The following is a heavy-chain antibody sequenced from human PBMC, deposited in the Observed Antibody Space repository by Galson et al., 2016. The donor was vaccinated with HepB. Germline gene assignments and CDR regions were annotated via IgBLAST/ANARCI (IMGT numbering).Heavy chain of an antibody. J-gene: IGHJ4*02. Sequence: TLSLTCAVSGGSISSGDNSWSWIRQPPGKGLEWIGYIYDSGSTFYNPSLRGRVTISVDRSNNQFSLKLTSVTAADTGVYFCARDRGDMGRGVIMDWGQGTLVTVSS. D-gene: IGHD3-10*01. V-gene: IGHV4-30-2*01. CDR2: IYDSGST. CDR1: GGSISSGDNS. CDR3: ARDRGDMGRGVIMD.